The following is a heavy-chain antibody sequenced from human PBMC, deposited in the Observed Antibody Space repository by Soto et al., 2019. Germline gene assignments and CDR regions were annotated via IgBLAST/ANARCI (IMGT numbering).Heavy chain of an antibody. Sequence: PSETLSLTCTVSGGSISSYYWSWIRQPPGKGLEWIGYIYYSGSTNYNPSLKSRVTISVDTSKNQFSLKLSSVTAADTAVYYCARVTTVTIVDYWGQGTLVTVSS. CDR1: GGSISSYY. V-gene: IGHV4-59*01. CDR2: IYYSGST. D-gene: IGHD4-17*01. J-gene: IGHJ4*02. CDR3: ARVTTVTIVDY.